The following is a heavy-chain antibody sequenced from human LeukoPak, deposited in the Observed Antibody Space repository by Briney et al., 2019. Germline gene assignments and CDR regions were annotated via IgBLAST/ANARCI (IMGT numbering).Heavy chain of an antibody. D-gene: IGHD2-2*01. CDR2: ISYDGSNK. V-gene: IGHV3-30*18. Sequence: PGGSPRLSCAASGFXFSNYGIHWVRQAPGKGLEWVAIISYDGSNKNHADSVKGRFSISRDNSKNTLYLQMNSLRAEDTAVYYCAKPTPLLSAAMAGSEYWGQGTLVTVSS. J-gene: IGHJ4*02. CDR1: GFXFSNYG. CDR3: AKPTPLLSAAMAGSEY.